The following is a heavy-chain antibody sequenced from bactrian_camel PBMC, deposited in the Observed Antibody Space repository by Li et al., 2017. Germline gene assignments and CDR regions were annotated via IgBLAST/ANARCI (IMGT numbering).Heavy chain of an antibody. Sequence: QLVESGGGSAQVGESLRLSCAASGFTFSNYWKFWVRQAPGKGLEWVSSINSDGDTKYYADSVKGRFTISRDNAKNTVYLQMNSLKPEDTAVYYCVRYMENYAGDYWGQGTQVTVS. D-gene: IGHD1*01. CDR3: VRYMENYAGDY. V-gene: IGHV3S25*01. J-gene: IGHJ4*01. CDR2: INSDGDTK. CDR1: GFTFSNYW.